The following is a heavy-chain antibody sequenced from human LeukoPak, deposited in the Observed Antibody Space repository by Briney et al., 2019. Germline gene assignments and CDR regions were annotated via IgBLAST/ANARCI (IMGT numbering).Heavy chain of an antibody. CDR1: GGSISSYY. Sequence: SETLSLTCTVSGGSISSYYWSWIRQPPGKGLEWIGYIYYSGSTNYNPSLKSRVTISVDPSKNQFSLKLSSVTAADTAVYYCARETDDYVWGSYRQNWFDPWGQGTLVTVSS. CDR2: IYYSGST. V-gene: IGHV4-59*01. D-gene: IGHD3-16*02. CDR3: ARETDDYVWGSYRQNWFDP. J-gene: IGHJ5*02.